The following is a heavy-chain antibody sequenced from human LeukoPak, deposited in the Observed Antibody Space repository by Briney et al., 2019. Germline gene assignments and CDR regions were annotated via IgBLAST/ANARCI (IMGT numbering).Heavy chain of an antibody. Sequence: ASVKVSCKASGYTFTSYGISWVRQAPGQGLEWMGWISAYNGNTNYAQKLQGRVTMTTDTSTSTAYMELRSLRSDDTAVYYCARDQAYCGGDCYSTLDYYYYMDVWGKGTTVTISS. CDR2: ISAYNGNT. J-gene: IGHJ6*03. CDR1: GYTFTSYG. CDR3: ARDQAYCGGDCYSTLDYYYYMDV. D-gene: IGHD2-21*02. V-gene: IGHV1-18*01.